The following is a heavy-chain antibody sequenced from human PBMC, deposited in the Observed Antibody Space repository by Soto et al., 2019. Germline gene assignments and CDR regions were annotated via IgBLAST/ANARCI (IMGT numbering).Heavy chain of an antibody. Sequence: VQLVESGGGLVQPGGSLRLSCAASGFTFSTHSMNWVRQAPGKGLEWISYITSSSGTMYADSVKGRFTISRDNAKNSLYLRMNSLRAEDTAVYFCVGEVGFQLIYWGQGTLVTVSS. CDR3: VGEVGFQLIY. D-gene: IGHD2-2*01. V-gene: IGHV3-48*01. CDR1: GFTFSTHS. J-gene: IGHJ4*02. CDR2: ITSSSGTM.